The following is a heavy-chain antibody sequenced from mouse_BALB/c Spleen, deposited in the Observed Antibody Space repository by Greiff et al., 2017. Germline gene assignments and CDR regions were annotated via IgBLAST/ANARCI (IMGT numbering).Heavy chain of an antibody. CDR3: ARDYYGTFDY. V-gene: IGHV5-6-3*01. CDR1: GFTFSSYG. CDR2: INSNGGST. J-gene: IGHJ2*01. D-gene: IGHD1-1*01. Sequence: EVQLVESGGGLVQPGGSLKLSCAASGFTFSSYGMSWVRQTPDKRLELVATINSNGGSTYYPDSVKGRFTISRDNAKNTLYLQMSSLKSEDTAMYYCARDYYGTFDYWGQGTTLTVSS.